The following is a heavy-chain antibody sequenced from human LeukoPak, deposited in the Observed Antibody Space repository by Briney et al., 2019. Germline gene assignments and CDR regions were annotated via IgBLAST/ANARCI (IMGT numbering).Heavy chain of an antibody. CDR1: GFTVSSNY. CDR2: IYSGGST. CDR3: ARAPVYYYMDV. V-gene: IGHV3-53*01. J-gene: IGHJ6*03. Sequence: GGSLRLSCAASGFTVSSNYMSWVRRAPGKGLEWVSVIYSGGSTYYADSVKGRFTISRDNSKTTLYLQMNGLRAEDTAVYYCARAPVYYYMDVWGKGTTVTVSS.